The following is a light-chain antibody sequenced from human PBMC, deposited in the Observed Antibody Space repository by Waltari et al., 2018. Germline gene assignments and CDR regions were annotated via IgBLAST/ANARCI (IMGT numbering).Light chain of an antibody. Sequence: DIEMTQSPSSLSASVGEKVTITCRASQDISNHLSWFQQKPGKAPKLLIYDVSKLEMGVASRFSGGGSRADFTLIINDVQPEDVATYYCQQYDSLTLLTFGQGTRLE. J-gene: IGKJ5*01. CDR3: QQYDSLTLLT. CDR1: QDISNH. CDR2: DVS. V-gene: IGKV1-33*01.